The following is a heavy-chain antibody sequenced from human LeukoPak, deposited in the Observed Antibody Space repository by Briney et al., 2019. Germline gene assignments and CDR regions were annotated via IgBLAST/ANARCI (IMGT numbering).Heavy chain of an antibody. CDR1: GYSISSGYY. CDR2: IYHSGST. CDR3: ARDSCSSTSCQNWFDP. Sequence: SETLSPTCAVSGYSISSGYYWGWIRQPPGKGLEWIGSIYHSGSTYYNPSLKSRVTISVDTFKNQFSLKLSSVTAADTAVYYCARDSCSSTSCQNWFDPWGQGTLVTVSS. J-gene: IGHJ5*02. V-gene: IGHV4-38-2*02. D-gene: IGHD2-2*01.